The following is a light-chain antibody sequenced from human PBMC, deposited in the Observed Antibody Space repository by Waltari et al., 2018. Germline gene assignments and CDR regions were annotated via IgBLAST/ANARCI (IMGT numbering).Light chain of an antibody. Sequence: QSVLSQPPSASGVPGQGVTSSCSGTSAKIGTTYVYCYQQLPGAAPKHLIYRITQRPSESPDRFAGSKSGTSASLALSGLRSEDEADYYCATWDDSLSGYVFGPGTKVTVL. V-gene: IGLV1-47*01. CDR3: ATWDDSLSGYV. J-gene: IGLJ1*01. CDR2: RIT. CDR1: SAKIGTTY.